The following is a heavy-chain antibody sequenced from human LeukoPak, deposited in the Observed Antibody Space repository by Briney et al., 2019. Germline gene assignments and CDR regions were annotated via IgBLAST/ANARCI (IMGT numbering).Heavy chain of an antibody. Sequence: SETLSLTCTVSGGSINNYCWSWIRQPAGKGLEWIGRIYTRGSTNCNPSLKSRVTMSVDTSKNQFSLKLSSVTAADTAVYYCARGRYCSADICSGGDAFDIWGQGTMVSVPS. CDR3: ARGRYCSADICSGGDAFDI. D-gene: IGHD2-15*01. V-gene: IGHV4-4*07. CDR1: GGSINNYC. CDR2: IYTRGST. J-gene: IGHJ3*02.